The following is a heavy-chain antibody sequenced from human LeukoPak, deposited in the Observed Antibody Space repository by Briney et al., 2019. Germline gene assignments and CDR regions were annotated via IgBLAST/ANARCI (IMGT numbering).Heavy chain of an antibody. D-gene: IGHD1-26*01. Sequence: GGSLRLSCAASGFTFGSYAMHWVRQAPGKGLEWVAVISYDGSNKYYADSVKGRFTISRDNSKNTLYLQMNSLRAEDTAVYYCARDIVGATWFDYWGQGTLVTVSS. V-gene: IGHV3-30-3*01. J-gene: IGHJ4*02. CDR2: ISYDGSNK. CDR1: GFTFGSYA. CDR3: ARDIVGATWFDY.